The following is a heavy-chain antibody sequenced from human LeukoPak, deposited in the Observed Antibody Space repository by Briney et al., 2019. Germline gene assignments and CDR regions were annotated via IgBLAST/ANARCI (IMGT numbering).Heavy chain of an antibody. CDR3: ARDPLGCSGGSCPNYYFDY. V-gene: IGHV1-69*13. D-gene: IGHD2-15*01. J-gene: IGHJ4*02. Sequence: GASVKVSCKASGGTFISYAISWVRQAPGQGLEWMGGIIPIFGTANYAQKFQGRVTITADESTSTAYMELSSLRSEDTAVYYCARDPLGCSGGSCPNYYFDYWGQGTLVTVSS. CDR2: IIPIFGTA. CDR1: GGTFISYA.